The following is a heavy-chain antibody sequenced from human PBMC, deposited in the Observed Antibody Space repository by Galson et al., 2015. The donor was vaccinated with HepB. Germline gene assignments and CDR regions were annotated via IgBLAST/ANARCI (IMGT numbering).Heavy chain of an antibody. D-gene: IGHD4-11*01. CDR2: LNPSGGST. J-gene: IGHJ6*03. V-gene: IGHV1-46*01. CDR1: GYTFTSYY. Sequence: SVKVSCKASGYTFTSYYMHWVRQAPGQGLEWMGILNPSGGSTSYAQKFQGRVTMTRDTSTSTVYMELSSLRSEDTTVYYCARDLSRYSNSSNYYYYMDVWGKGTTVTVSS. CDR3: ARDLSRYSNSSNYYYYMDV.